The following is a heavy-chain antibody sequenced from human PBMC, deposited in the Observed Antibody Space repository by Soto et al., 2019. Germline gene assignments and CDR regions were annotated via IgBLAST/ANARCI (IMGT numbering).Heavy chain of an antibody. CDR2: ISTTGTYT. D-gene: IGHD6-6*01. CDR3: TIEYNSRQDLNH. CDR1: GFTFSTCS. J-gene: IGHJ5*02. Sequence: EVQLVESGGGLVEPGGSLRLSCATSGFTFSTCSMNWVRQAPGKGLEWVSSISTTGTYTFYADSLKGRFTISRDNARNSLFLQMNSLRVEDTALYYCTIEYNSRQDLNHWCQGALVTVSS. V-gene: IGHV3-21*01.